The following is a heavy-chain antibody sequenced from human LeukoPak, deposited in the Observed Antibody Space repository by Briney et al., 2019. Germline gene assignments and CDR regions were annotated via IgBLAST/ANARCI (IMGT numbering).Heavy chain of an antibody. Sequence: GGSLRLSCAASGFTFSSYWMHWVPQAPGKGLVWVSRINSYGCSTSYADSVKRRFTISRDNAKNTLYLQMNSLRAEDTAVYYCARPRGEQWLVRPNWYFDLWGRGTLVTVSS. CDR2: INSYGCST. D-gene: IGHD6-19*01. J-gene: IGHJ2*01. V-gene: IGHV3-74*01. CDR1: GFTFSSYW. CDR3: ARPRGEQWLVRPNWYFDL.